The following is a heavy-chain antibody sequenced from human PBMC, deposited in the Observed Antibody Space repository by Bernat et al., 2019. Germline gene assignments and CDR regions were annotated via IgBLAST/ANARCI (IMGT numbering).Heavy chain of an antibody. D-gene: IGHD6-19*01. CDR3: ARGGVHWLGGFDY. V-gene: IGHV4-61*01. Sequence: QVQLQESGPGLVKPSETLSLTCSVSGGSVSGGRYYWNWIRQPPGKGLEWIGYIDPSGNTNYNPSLKSRVTISVDTSKNQFSLKLTSVTAADTAVYFCARGGVHWLGGFDYWGQGTLVTVSS. J-gene: IGHJ4*02. CDR2: IDPSGNT. CDR1: GGSVSGGRYY.